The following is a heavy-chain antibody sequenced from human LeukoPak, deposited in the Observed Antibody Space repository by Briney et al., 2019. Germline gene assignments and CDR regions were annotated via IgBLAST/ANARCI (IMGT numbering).Heavy chain of an antibody. CDR1: GASISSYY. V-gene: IGHV4-59*01. Sequence: PSETLSLTGTVSGASISSYYWSWIRQPPGKGLEWIGYIYYSGSTKYNPSLKSRVTISVDTSKNQFSLKVSSVTAEDTAVYYCASGPYPAAGTDHQVDYWGQGTLVTVSS. CDR3: ASGPYPAAGTDHQVDY. D-gene: IGHD6-13*01. J-gene: IGHJ4*02. CDR2: IYYSGST.